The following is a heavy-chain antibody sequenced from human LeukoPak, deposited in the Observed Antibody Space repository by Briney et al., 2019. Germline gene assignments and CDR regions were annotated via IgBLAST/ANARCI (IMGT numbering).Heavy chain of an antibody. J-gene: IGHJ4*02. CDR2: IYHSGNT. CDR3: ASTRRAAVAGRFDS. Sequence: SETLSLTCNVSGASMSSNYWSWIRQPPGKGLEWIGYIYHSGNTNYSPSLESRVTMSVDESKNQFSLRVHLASAADTAVYYCASTRRAAVAGRFDSWGQGTLVTVSS. CDR1: GASMSSNY. V-gene: IGHV4-4*09. D-gene: IGHD6-19*01.